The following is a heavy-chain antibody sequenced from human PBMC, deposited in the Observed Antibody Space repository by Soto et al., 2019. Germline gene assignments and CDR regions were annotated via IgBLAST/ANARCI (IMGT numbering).Heavy chain of an antibody. D-gene: IGHD2-15*01. CDR2: IFYRGNT. Sequence: SETLTLTCTVSGGSVSGYYWSWIRQPPGKGLEWIGYIFYRGNTLYNPSLQSRVTISVDTSKNQFSLRLSSVTAADTAVYYCTRHAIIPKLQYGMDVWGQGASVTVSS. V-gene: IGHV4-59*02. CDR1: GGSVSGYY. J-gene: IGHJ6*02. CDR3: TRHAIIPKLQYGMDV.